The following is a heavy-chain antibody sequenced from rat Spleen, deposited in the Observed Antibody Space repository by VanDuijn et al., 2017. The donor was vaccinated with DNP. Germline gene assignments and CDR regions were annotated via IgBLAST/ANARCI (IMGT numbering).Heavy chain of an antibody. CDR1: GFTFSHYH. J-gene: IGHJ2*01. CDR3: TSNPHLRTAAPFDY. D-gene: IGHD3-8*01. CDR2: ISTGGDNT. V-gene: IGHV5-25*01. Sequence: EVKLVESGGGLVQPGRSLKLSCATSGFTFSHYHMAWVRQAPTKGLEWVASISTGGDNTYYGDSVKGRFSISRDNAKSTLYLQVNSLRSEDTATYYCTSNPHLRTAAPFDYWGQGVMVTVSS.